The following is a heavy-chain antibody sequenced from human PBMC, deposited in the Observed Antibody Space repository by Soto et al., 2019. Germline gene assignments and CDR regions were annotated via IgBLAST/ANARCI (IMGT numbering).Heavy chain of an antibody. CDR3: AKRRGYSNGEFDY. Sequence: GASVTVSCKASGYTFTGYYMHWVRQAPGQGLEWMGWINPNSGGTNYAQKFQGWVTMTRDTSISTAYMELRSLRSDDTAVYYCAKRRGYSNGEFDYWGQGTLVTVSS. J-gene: IGHJ4*02. CDR2: INPNSGGT. CDR1: GYTFTGYY. D-gene: IGHD5-18*01. V-gene: IGHV1-2*04.